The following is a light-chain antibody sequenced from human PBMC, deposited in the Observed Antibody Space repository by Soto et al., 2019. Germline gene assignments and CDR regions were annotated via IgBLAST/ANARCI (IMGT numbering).Light chain of an antibody. CDR1: NIGGKN. CDR2: RDI. CDR3: QVWDSSTLWV. V-gene: IGLV3-9*01. Sequence: SYELTQPLSVSVALGQTARITCGENNIGGKNVHWYQQKPGQAPVLVLYRDINRPSGIPERFSGSNSGITATLTISRAQAGDEADYYCQVWDSSTLWVFGGGTKVTVL. J-gene: IGLJ3*02.